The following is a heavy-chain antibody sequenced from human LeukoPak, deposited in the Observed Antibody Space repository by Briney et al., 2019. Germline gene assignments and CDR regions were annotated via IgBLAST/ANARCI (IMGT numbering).Heavy chain of an antibody. D-gene: IGHD5-18*01. Sequence: GGSLRLSCAASGFTFNTYTMNWVRQAPGKGLEWVSYISGSSGIIDYADSVRGRFTISRDNAKNSLYLQMNSLRAEDTAVYYCARGPYVSYDYLDYWGQGTLVTVSS. CDR1: GFTFNTYT. J-gene: IGHJ4*02. V-gene: IGHV3-48*01. CDR2: ISGSSGII. CDR3: ARGPYVSYDYLDY.